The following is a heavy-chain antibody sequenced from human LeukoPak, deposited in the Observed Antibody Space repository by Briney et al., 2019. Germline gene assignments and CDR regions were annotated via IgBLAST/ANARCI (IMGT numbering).Heavy chain of an antibody. V-gene: IGHV4-4*02. D-gene: IGHD6-19*01. CDR3: ASRDYSSGWYAY. CDR1: GASISSSKW. J-gene: IGHJ4*02. Sequence: SETLSLTCAVSGASISSSKWWSWVRQPPGKGLEWIGEVYHSGSTNYNPSLKSRVTISVDKSKNQFSLKMSSVTAADAAIYYCASRDYSSGWYAYWGQGTLVTVSS. CDR2: VYHSGST.